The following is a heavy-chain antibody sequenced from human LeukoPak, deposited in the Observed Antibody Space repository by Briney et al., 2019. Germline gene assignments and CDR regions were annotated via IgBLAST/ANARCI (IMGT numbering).Heavy chain of an antibody. D-gene: IGHD4-23*01. CDR3: ARNNYGGNSAIDY. Sequence: PSETLSLTCAVSGGSISSGGYSWSWIRQPPGKGLEWIGYIYYSGSTYYNPSLKSRVTISVDTSKNQFSLKLSSVTAADTAVYYCARNNYGGNSAIDYWGQGTLVTVSS. V-gene: IGHV4-30-4*07. J-gene: IGHJ4*02. CDR2: IYYSGST. CDR1: GGSISSGGYS.